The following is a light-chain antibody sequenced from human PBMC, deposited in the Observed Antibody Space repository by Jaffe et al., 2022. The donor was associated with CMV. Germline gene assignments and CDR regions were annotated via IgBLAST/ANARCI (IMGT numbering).Light chain of an antibody. Sequence: EIVMTQSPVTLSVSPGERATLSCRASQSVDIHLAWYQQKPGQTPRFLIYGASTRATGVPARFSGSGSVTEFALTISSLQSEDSAVYYCQQYKSWPPTFGQGTKVEIK. J-gene: IGKJ1*01. CDR1: QSVDIH. CDR2: GAS. V-gene: IGKV3-15*01. CDR3: QQYKSWPPT.